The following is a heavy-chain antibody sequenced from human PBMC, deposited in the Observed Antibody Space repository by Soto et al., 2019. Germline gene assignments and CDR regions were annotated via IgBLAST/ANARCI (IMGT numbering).Heavy chain of an antibody. CDR3: ARFGYYDFWSGYYTGLSGSYYYYYGMDV. D-gene: IGHD3-3*01. Sequence: KTSETLSLTCTVSGGSISSGGYYWSWIRQHPGKGLEWIGYIYYSGSTYYNPSLKSRVTISVDTSKNQFSLKLSSVTAADTAVYYCARFGYYDFWSGYYTGLSGSYYYYYGMDVWGQGTTVTVSS. CDR1: GGSISSGGYY. CDR2: IYYSGST. V-gene: IGHV4-31*03. J-gene: IGHJ6*02.